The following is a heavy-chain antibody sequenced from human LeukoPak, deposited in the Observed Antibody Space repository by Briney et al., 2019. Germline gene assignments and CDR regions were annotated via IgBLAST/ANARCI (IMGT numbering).Heavy chain of an antibody. D-gene: IGHD2-2*01. CDR2: IWYGGSNK. CDR1: GFTFSSYG. J-gene: IGHJ6*03. CDR3: ASAYCSSTSCLSYYMDV. Sequence: GGSLRLSCAASGFTFSSYGMHWVRQAPGKGLEWVAVIWYGGSNKYYADSVKGRFTISRDNSKNTLYLQMNSLRAEDTAVYYCASAYCSSTSCLSYYMDVWGKGTTVTVSS. V-gene: IGHV3-33*08.